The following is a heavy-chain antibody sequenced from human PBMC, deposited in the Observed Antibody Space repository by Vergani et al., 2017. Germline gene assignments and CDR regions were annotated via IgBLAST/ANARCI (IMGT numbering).Heavy chain of an antibody. CDR2: ISSSSSTI. Sequence: EVQLVESGGGLVQPGGSLRLSCAASGFTFSSYSMNWVRQAPGKGLEWVSYISSSSSTIYYADSVKGRFTISRDNAKNSLYLQMNSLRAEDTAVYYCARXGSGPYCSGGSCYSRGLYYYYGMDVWGQXP. CDR3: ARXGSGPYCSGGSCYSRGLYYYYGMDV. J-gene: IGHJ6*02. D-gene: IGHD2-15*01. CDR1: GFTFSSYS. V-gene: IGHV3-48*01.